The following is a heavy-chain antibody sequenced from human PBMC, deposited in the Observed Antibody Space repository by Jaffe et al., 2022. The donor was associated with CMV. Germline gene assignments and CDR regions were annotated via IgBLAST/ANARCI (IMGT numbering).Heavy chain of an antibody. CDR3: ARGGAGCGGGCIDY. CDR2: IWYDGSNK. V-gene: IGHV3-33*01. J-gene: IGHJ4*02. Sequence: QVQLVESGGGVVQPGRSLRLSCAASGFTFSSYGMHWVRQAPGKGLEWVAVIWYDGSNKYYADSVKGRFTISRDNSKNTLYLQMNSLRAEDTAVYYCARGGAGCGGGCIDYWGQGTLVTVSS. D-gene: IGHD2-21*01. CDR1: GFTFSSYG.